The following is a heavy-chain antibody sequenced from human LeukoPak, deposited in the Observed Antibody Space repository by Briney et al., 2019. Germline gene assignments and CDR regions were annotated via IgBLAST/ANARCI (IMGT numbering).Heavy chain of an antibody. CDR2: IYPGDSDT. J-gene: IGHJ1*01. D-gene: IGHD3-10*01. Sequence: GESLKISCKGSGYSFTSSWIGLERQMPGKGLEWMGIIYPGDSDTRYSPSFQGQVTISADKSISTAYLQWSSLKASDTAMYFCATYAGSYSKYFKHWGQGTLVTVSS. CDR1: GYSFTSSW. CDR3: ATYAGSYSKYFKH. V-gene: IGHV5-51*01.